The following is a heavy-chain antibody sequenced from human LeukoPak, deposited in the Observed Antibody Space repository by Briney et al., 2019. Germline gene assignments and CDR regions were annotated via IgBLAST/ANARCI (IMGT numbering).Heavy chain of an antibody. J-gene: IGHJ4*02. CDR2: IKEDGSAT. CDR3: ARDSPGYLAYDS. D-gene: IGHD1-1*01. V-gene: IGHV3-7*04. Sequence: GGSLRLSCAASGFTFSTYWMTWVRQAPGKGPEWVANIKEDGSATYYVDSAKGRFTISRDNAKKSLYLQMNSLRAEDTAVYYCARDSPGYLAYDSWGQGTLVTVPS. CDR1: GFTFSTYW.